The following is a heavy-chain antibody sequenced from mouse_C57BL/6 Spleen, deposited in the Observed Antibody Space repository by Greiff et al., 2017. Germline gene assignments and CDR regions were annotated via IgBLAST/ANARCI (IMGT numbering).Heavy chain of an antibody. Sequence: DVMLVESGGGLVKPGGSLKLSCAASGFTFSSYAMSWVRQTPEKRLEWVATISDGGSYTYYPDNVKGRFTISRDNAKNNLYLQMSHLKSEDTAMYYCARERRNYAWFAYWGQGTLVTVSA. CDR3: ARERRNYAWFAY. J-gene: IGHJ3*01. V-gene: IGHV5-4*01. CDR2: ISDGGSYT. CDR1: GFTFSSYA. D-gene: IGHD1-1*02.